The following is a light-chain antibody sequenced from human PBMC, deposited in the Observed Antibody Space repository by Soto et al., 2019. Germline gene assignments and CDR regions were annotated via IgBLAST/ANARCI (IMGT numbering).Light chain of an antibody. J-gene: IGLJ1*01. V-gene: IGLV2-14*01. CDR1: SSDVGGYNY. Sequence: QSALTQPASVSGSPGQSITISCTGTSSDVGGYNYVSWYQQHPGKAPKLMIYDVSNRPSGVSNRFSGSKSGNTASLTISGLQAEDEADYYCRSYTSSSGEDVFGTGTKVTVL. CDR2: DVS. CDR3: RSYTSSSGEDV.